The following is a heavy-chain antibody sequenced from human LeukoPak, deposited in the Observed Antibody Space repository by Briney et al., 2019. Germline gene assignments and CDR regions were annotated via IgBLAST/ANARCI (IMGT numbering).Heavy chain of an antibody. CDR3: AKGSGYEFPYFDN. CDR1: GFTFSSYG. V-gene: IGHV3-30*18. CDR2: ISYDGSNK. Sequence: GGSLRLSCAASGFTFSSYGMHWVRQAPGKGLEWVAVISYDGSNKYYADSVKGRFTISRDNSKNTLYLQMNSLRAEDTAVYYCAKGSGYEFPYFDNWAQGTLVTVSS. D-gene: IGHD5-12*01. J-gene: IGHJ4*02.